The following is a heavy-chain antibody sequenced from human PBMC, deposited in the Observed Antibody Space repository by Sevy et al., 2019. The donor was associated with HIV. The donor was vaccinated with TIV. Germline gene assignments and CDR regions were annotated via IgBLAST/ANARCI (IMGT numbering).Heavy chain of an antibody. CDR1: GYTFTRYY. Sequence: ASVKVSCKASGYTFTRYYIHWVRQAPGQGLECMGIINPSGGGTNYVQKFQGRVTFTRGTSTSTVYMELSSLRSEDTAVYYCARVESCGGDCYYSDYWGQGTQVTVSS. J-gene: IGHJ4*02. CDR3: ARVESCGGDCYYSDY. V-gene: IGHV1-46*01. D-gene: IGHD2-21*02. CDR2: INPSGGGT.